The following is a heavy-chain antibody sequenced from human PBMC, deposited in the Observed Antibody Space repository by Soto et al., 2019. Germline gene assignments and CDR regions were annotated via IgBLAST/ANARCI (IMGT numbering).Heavy chain of an antibody. Sequence: GGSLRLSCTASGFTFGDYAMSWVRQAPGKGLEWVGFIRSKAYGGTTEYAASVKGRFTISRDDSKSIAYLQMNSLKTEDTAVYYCTRGFYDFWSGYSNWFDPWGQGTLVTGSS. CDR3: TRGFYDFWSGYSNWFDP. CDR1: GFTFGDYA. V-gene: IGHV3-49*04. J-gene: IGHJ5*02. D-gene: IGHD3-3*01. CDR2: IRSKAYGGTT.